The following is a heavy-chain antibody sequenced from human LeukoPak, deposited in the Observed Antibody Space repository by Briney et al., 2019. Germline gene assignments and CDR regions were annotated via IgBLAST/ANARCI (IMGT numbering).Heavy chain of an antibody. D-gene: IGHD5-12*01. CDR2: INHSGST. J-gene: IGHJ3*02. CDR1: GGSFSGYY. CDR3: ARQVATKGEWAFDI. Sequence: SETLSLTCAVYGGSFSGYYWSWIRQPPGKGLEWIGEINHSGSTNYNPSLKSRVTISVDTSKNQFSLKLSSVTATDTAMYYCARQVATKGEWAFDIWGQGIMVAASS. V-gene: IGHV4-34*01.